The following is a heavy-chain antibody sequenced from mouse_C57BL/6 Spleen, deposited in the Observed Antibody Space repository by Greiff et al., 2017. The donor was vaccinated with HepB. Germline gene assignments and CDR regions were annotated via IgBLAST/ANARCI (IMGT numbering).Heavy chain of an antibody. CDR1: GFTFSDYY. J-gene: IGHJ1*03. CDR2: INYDGSST. D-gene: IGHD2-1*01. Sequence: EVNLVESEGGLVQPGSSMKLSCTASGFTFSDYYMAWVRQVPEKGLEWVANINYDGSSTYYLDSLKSRFIISRDNAKNILYLQMSSLKSEDTATYYCARDGNYEGYFDVWGTGTTVTVSS. CDR3: ARDGNYEGYFDV. V-gene: IGHV5-16*01.